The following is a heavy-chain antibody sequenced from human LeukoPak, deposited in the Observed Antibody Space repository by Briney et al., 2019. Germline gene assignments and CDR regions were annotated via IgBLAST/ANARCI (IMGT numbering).Heavy chain of an antibody. J-gene: IGHJ6*02. V-gene: IGHV1-69*04. Sequence: ASAKVSCKASGGTFSSYAISWVRQAPGQGLEWMGRIIPILGIANYAQKFQGRVTITADKSTSTDYMELSSLRSEDTAVYYCARDSNGSGSFHYYYYYGMDVWGQGTTVTVSS. CDR3: ARDSNGSGSFHYYYYYGMDV. CDR1: GGTFSSYA. CDR2: IIPILGIA. D-gene: IGHD3-10*01.